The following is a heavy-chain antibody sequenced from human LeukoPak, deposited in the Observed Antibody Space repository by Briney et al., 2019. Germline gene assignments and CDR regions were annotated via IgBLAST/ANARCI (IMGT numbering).Heavy chain of an antibody. Sequence: KPSETLSLTCAVSGYSISSGYYWGWIRPPPGKGLEWIGSIYHSGSTYYNPSLKSRVTISVDTSKNQFSLKLNSVTAAATAVYYCARRSGSGYYYFDYWCQGTLVTVSS. D-gene: IGHD3-10*01. CDR3: ARRSGSGYYYFDY. CDR2: IYHSGST. V-gene: IGHV4-38-2*01. J-gene: IGHJ4*02. CDR1: GYSISSGYY.